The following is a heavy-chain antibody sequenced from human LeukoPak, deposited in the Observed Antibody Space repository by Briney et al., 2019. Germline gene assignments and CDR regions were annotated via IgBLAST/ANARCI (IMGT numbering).Heavy chain of an antibody. Sequence: GGSLRLSCAASGFTFSSYWMSWVRQAPGKGLEWVANIKQDGSEKYYVDSVKGRFTISRDNAKNSLYLQMNSLRAEDTAVYYCARFAVHRRIAVTGQFGLDYWGRGTLVTVSS. CDR2: IKQDGSEK. J-gene: IGHJ4*02. V-gene: IGHV3-7*01. CDR1: GFTFSSYW. CDR3: ARFAVHRRIAVTGQFGLDY. D-gene: IGHD6-19*01.